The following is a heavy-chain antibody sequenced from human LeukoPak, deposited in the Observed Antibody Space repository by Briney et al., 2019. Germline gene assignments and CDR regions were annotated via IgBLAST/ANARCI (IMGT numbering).Heavy chain of an antibody. J-gene: IGHJ4*02. D-gene: IGHD4-17*01. CDR1: GFTFSSYG. CDR3: ARTDDYGDYGDFDY. CDR2: IWYDGSNK. Sequence: PGGSLRLSCAASGFTFSSYGMHWVRQAPGKGLEWVAVIWYDGSNKYYADSVKGRFTISRDNSKNTLYLQMNSLRAEDTAVYYCARTDDYGDYGDFDYWGQGALVTVSS. V-gene: IGHV3-33*01.